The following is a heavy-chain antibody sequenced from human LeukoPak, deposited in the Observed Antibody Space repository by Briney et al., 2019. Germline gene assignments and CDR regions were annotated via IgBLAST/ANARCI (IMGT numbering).Heavy chain of an antibody. CDR3: ARYFCGAACYYFDY. D-gene: IGHD2-21*02. CDR2: IYYSGIT. Sequence: PSETLSLTCTVSGGSISSSSYYWGWLRQPPGKGLEWIGTIYYSGITYYNPSLKSRVTISVDTSKNQFSLKLNSVTAADTAVYYCARYFCGAACYYFDYWGQGTLVTVSS. CDR1: GGSISSSSYY. V-gene: IGHV4-39*07. J-gene: IGHJ4*02.